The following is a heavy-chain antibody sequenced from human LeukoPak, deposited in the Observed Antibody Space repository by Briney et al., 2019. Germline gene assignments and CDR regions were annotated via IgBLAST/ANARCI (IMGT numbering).Heavy chain of an antibody. V-gene: IGHV3-21*05. CDR3: AREYNSRATFDY. Sequence: GGSLRLSCTASASGVYFSSHSMNWVRQAPGKGLEWISYIHSSGNYIFDAASVKGRFTVSRDNARNSLYLQMNSLRAEDMAIYYCAREYNSRATFDYWGQGTLVTVSS. D-gene: IGHD1-14*01. CDR1: ASGVYFSSHS. CDR2: IHSSGNYI. J-gene: IGHJ4*02.